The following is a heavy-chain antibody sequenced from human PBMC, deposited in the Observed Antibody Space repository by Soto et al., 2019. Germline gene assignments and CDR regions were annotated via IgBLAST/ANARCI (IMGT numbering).Heavy chain of an antibody. V-gene: IGHV4-4*02. J-gene: IGHJ6*02. CDR1: GGSISTTHW. CDR2: IYYSGST. Sequence: SETLSLTCAVSGGSISTTHWWTWVRQPPGKGLEWIGYIYYSGSTYYNPSLKSRVTISVDTSKDQFSLRLSSVTAADTAVYYCARDHGGYNYYYGMDVWGQGTTVTVSS. D-gene: IGHD2-15*01. CDR3: ARDHGGYNYYYGMDV.